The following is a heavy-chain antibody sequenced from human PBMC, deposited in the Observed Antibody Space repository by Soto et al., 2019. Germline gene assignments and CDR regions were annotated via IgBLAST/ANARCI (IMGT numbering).Heavy chain of an antibody. J-gene: IGHJ5*02. D-gene: IGHD3-3*01. CDR2: IIPIFGTA. V-gene: IGHV1-69*13. CDR3: ANDFWSGPGHWFDP. Sequence: ASVKVSCKASGGTFSSYAISWVRQAPGQGLEWMGGIIPIFGTANYAQKFQGRVTITADESTSTAYMELSSLRSEDTAVYYCANDFWSGPGHWFDPWGQGTLVTVSS. CDR1: GGTFSSYA.